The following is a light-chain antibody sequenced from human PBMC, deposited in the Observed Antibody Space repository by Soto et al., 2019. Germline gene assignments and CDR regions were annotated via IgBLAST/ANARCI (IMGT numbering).Light chain of an antibody. CDR3: QQRSNWPRA. V-gene: IGKV3-11*01. CDR1: QSIGTY. CDR2: DAS. Sequence: SLSAASLSLPPGAGATLSCRASQSIGTYLAWYQHKPGQAPRLLIYDASNRATGIPARFSGSGSGTDFSLTISSLEPEDFAVYYCQQRSNWPRAFGEGTNVDIK. J-gene: IGKJ4*01.